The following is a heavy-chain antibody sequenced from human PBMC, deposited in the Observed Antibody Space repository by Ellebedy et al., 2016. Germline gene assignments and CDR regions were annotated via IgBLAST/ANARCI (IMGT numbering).Heavy chain of an antibody. CDR2: ISGSGGST. Sequence: GGSLRLSCAASGFTFSSYAMSWVRQAPGKGLEWVSAISGSGGSTYYADSVKGRFTISRDNSKNTLYLQMNSLRAEDTAVYYCAKDTPYCSSTSCYPEYFQHWGQGTLVTVSS. CDR1: GFTFSSYA. J-gene: IGHJ1*01. D-gene: IGHD2-2*01. V-gene: IGHV3-23*01. CDR3: AKDTPYCSSTSCYPEYFQH.